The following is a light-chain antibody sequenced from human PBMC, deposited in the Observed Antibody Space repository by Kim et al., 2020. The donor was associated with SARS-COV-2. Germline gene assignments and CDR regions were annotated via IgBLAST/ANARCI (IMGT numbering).Light chain of an antibody. Sequence: QSVTISCSGSSSNIGRNTVNWYQQLPGTAPKLLIYSNNQRPSGVPDRFSGSKSGTSASLAISGLQSEDEADYYCAAWDDSLNGPGFGGGTQLTVL. CDR2: SNN. CDR3: AAWDDSLNGPG. J-gene: IGLJ2*01. V-gene: IGLV1-44*01. CDR1: SSNIGRNT.